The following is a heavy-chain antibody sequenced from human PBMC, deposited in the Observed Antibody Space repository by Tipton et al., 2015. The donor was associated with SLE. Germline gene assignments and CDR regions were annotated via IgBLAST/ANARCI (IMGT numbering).Heavy chain of an antibody. D-gene: IGHD6-19*01. CDR3: ARDVDRWLFRD. V-gene: IGHV4-59*11. J-gene: IGHJ4*02. CDR1: GGSITSHY. Sequence: TLSLTCTVSGGSITSHYWTWIRQSPGKEFEWLAYVSYTGSATYNPSLRSRVSISLDTSENQFSLKVTSVTAADTALYYCARDVDRWLFRDWGQGTLVTVSS. CDR2: VSYTGSA.